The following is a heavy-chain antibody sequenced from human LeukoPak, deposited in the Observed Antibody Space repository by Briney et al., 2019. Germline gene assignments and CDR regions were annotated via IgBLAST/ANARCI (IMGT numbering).Heavy chain of an antibody. Sequence: GGSLRLSCAASGFTFSSYDMHWVRQAPGKGLEWVAFIYYDGSNIYYADYVKGRFTISRDISKNTLYLQMDSLRAEDTAIYYCARDWKTNSFDYWGQGTLVTVSS. V-gene: IGHV3-33*01. CDR2: IYYDGSNI. CDR1: GFTFSSYD. CDR3: ARDWKTNSFDY. J-gene: IGHJ4*02. D-gene: IGHD1-1*01.